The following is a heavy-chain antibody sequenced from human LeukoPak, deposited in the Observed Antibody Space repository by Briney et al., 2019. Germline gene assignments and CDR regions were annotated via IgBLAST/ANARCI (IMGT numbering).Heavy chain of an antibody. CDR2: VSGSGGST. CDR1: GITLSNYG. CDR3: AKRGVVIRVILVGFHKEAYYFDS. D-gene: IGHD3-22*01. Sequence: GGSLRLSCAVSGITLSNYGMSWVRRAPGKGLEWVAGVSGSGGSTNYADPVKGRFTISRDNRKNTLYLQMNSLRVEDTAVYFCAKRGVVIRVILVGFHKEAYYFDSWGQGALVTVSS. J-gene: IGHJ4*02. V-gene: IGHV3-23*01.